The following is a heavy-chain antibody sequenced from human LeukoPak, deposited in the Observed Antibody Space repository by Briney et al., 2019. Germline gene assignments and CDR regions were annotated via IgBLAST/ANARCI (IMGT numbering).Heavy chain of an antibody. V-gene: IGHV3-74*03. Sequence: QPGGSLRLSCITSRFTFSSYWMHWVRQAPGKGLVWVSRISSDGSSTVYADSVKGRFTISRDNAKNTLYLQMNSLRAEDTAVYHCATGAAAADTRYYDFGLDAWGKGTTVTVSS. J-gene: IGHJ6*04. D-gene: IGHD6-13*01. CDR2: ISSDGSST. CDR3: ATGAAAADTRYYDFGLDA. CDR1: RFTFSSYW.